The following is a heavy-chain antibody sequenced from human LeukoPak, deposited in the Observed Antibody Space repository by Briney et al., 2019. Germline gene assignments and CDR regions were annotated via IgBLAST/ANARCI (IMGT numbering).Heavy chain of an antibody. CDR3: ARGIGRGYSYGYGY. D-gene: IGHD5-18*01. J-gene: IGHJ4*02. CDR1: GGSISSGDYY. V-gene: IGHV4-61*02. Sequence: SETLSLTCTVSGGSISSGDYYWPWLRQPAGTGLEWIGRIYTSGSTNYNPSLKSRVTISVDTSKNQFSLKLSSVTAADTAVYYCARGIGRGYSYGYGYWGQGTQVTVSS. CDR2: IYTSGST.